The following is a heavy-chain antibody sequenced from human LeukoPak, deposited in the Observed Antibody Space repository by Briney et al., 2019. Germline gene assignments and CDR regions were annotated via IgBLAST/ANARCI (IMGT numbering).Heavy chain of an antibody. Sequence: GASVKVSCKASGYTFTSYYMHWVRQAPGQGLEWMGIINPSGGSTSYAQKFQGRVTMTRDTSTSTVYMELSSLRSEDTAVYYCARDREQLLSGPNWFDPWGQGTLVTVSS. V-gene: IGHV1-46*01. CDR3: ARDREQLLSGPNWFDP. D-gene: IGHD2-2*01. CDR1: GYTFTSYY. J-gene: IGHJ5*02. CDR2: INPSGGST.